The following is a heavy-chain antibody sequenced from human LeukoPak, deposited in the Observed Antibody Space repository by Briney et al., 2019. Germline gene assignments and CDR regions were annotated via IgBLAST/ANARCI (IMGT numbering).Heavy chain of an antibody. J-gene: IGHJ4*02. CDR3: ARITMVRGVIHHFDY. V-gene: IGHV3-53*01. CDR2: IYSGGST. CDR1: GFTFSSYE. Sequence: GGSLRLSCAASGFTFSSYEMNWVRQAPGKGLEWVSVIYSGGSTYYADSVKGRFTISRDNSKNTLYLQMNSLRAEDTAVYYCARITMVRGVIHHFDYWGQGTLVTVSS. D-gene: IGHD3-10*01.